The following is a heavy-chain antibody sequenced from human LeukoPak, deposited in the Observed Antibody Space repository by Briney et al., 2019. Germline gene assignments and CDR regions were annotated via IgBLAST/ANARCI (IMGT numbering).Heavy chain of an antibody. D-gene: IGHD1-14*01. CDR1: GFTFRSFG. Sequence: PGGSLRLSCAASGFTFRSFGMSWVRQAPGKGLEWVSGISSSGSSAYYADFVKGRFTISRDNSRNTMLLQMNSLRAEDTAVYYCVKRNNAYDNWGQGTLVTVSS. V-gene: IGHV3-23*01. CDR2: ISSSGSSA. CDR3: VKRNNAYDN. J-gene: IGHJ4*02.